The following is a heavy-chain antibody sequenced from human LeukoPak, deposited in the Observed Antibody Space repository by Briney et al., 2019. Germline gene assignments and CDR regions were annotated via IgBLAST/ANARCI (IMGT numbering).Heavy chain of an antibody. Sequence: SETLSLTCTVSGGSISSSSYYWGWIRQPPGKGLEWIGSFYYSGSTYYNPSLKSRVTISVDTSKNQFSLKLSSVTAADTAEYYCASYSSVNNWFDPWGQGTLVTVSS. CDR2: FYYSGST. V-gene: IGHV4-39*01. J-gene: IGHJ5*02. D-gene: IGHD6-19*01. CDR1: GGSISSSSYY. CDR3: ASYSSVNNWFDP.